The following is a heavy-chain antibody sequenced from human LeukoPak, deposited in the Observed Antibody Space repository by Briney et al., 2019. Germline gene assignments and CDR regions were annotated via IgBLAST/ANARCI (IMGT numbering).Heavy chain of an antibody. V-gene: IGHV3-21*01. Sequence: PGGSLRLSCAASGFTFSSYSMNWVRQAPGKGLEWVSSISSSSSYIYYADSVKGRFTISRDNAKNSLYLQMNSLRAEDTAVYYCARRGAAAGDYFDYWGQGTLVTVSS. CDR3: ARRGAAAGDYFDY. J-gene: IGHJ4*02. CDR1: GFTFSSYS. D-gene: IGHD6-13*01. CDR2: ISSSSSYI.